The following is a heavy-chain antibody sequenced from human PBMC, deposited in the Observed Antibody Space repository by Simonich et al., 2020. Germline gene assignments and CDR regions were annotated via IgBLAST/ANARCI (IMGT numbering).Heavy chain of an antibody. CDR2: INPNSGGT. Sequence: QVQLVQSGAEVKKPGAPVKVSCKASGYTFTGYYMTWVGQAPGQGLEGRVRINPNSGGTNYAQKFQGRVTMTRDPSISTAYMELSRLRSDDTAVYYCARDTFLGYCSSTSCYDAFDIWGQGTMVTVSS. CDR3: ARDTFLGYCSSTSCYDAFDI. CDR1: GYTFTGYY. V-gene: IGHV1-2*06. J-gene: IGHJ3*02. D-gene: IGHD2-2*01.